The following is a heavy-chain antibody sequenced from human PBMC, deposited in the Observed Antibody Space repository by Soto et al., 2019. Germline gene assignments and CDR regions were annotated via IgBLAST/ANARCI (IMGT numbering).Heavy chain of an antibody. J-gene: IGHJ6*02. CDR1: GYTFTSYG. V-gene: IGHV1-18*01. Sequence: ASVKVSCKASGYTFTSYGISWVRQAPGQGLEWMGWISAYNGNTNYAQKLQGRVTMTTDTSTSTAYMELRSLRSDDTAVYYCARVPGSLDYDILTGNYYGMDVWGQGTTVTVSS. D-gene: IGHD3-9*01. CDR2: ISAYNGNT. CDR3: ARVPGSLDYDILTGNYYGMDV.